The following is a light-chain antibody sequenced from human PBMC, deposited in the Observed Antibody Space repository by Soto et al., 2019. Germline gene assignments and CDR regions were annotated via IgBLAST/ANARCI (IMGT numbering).Light chain of an antibody. Sequence: QSVLIQPASVSGSPGQSITISCTGTSSDVGGYNYVSWYQKHPGKAHKLMIYDVSNRPSGVSNRFSGSKSVNTASLTISGLQAEDEADYYCSSYTSSSTYVVFGGGTKLTVL. CDR1: SSDVGGYNY. V-gene: IGLV2-14*01. J-gene: IGLJ2*01. CDR2: DVS. CDR3: SSYTSSSTYVV.